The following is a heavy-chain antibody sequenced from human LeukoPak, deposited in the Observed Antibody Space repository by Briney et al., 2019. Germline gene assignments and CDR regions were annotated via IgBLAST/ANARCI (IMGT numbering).Heavy chain of an antibody. CDR2: IYYSGST. CDR3: ARHEGAAAGILDY. D-gene: IGHD6-13*01. Sequence: SETLSLTCTVSGGSISSSSYYWGWIRQPPGKGLEWIGSIYYSGSTNYNPSLKSRVTISVDTSKNQFSLKLSSVTAADTAVYYCARHEGAAAGILDYWGQGTLVTVSS. J-gene: IGHJ4*02. CDR1: GGSISSSSYY. V-gene: IGHV4-39*01.